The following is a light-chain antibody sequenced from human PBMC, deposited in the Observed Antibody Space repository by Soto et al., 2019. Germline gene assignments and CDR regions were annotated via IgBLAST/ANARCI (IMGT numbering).Light chain of an antibody. CDR3: QQYKNYRT. CDR1: QSISSW. V-gene: IGKV1-5*03. J-gene: IGKJ1*01. Sequence: DIQMTQSPSTLSASVGDRVTITCRASQSISSWLAWYQQKPGKAPKLLIYKASSLESGVPSRFRGSGSGTDFTLNISSLQPDDLATYYCQQYKNYRTFGKGTKVEIK. CDR2: KAS.